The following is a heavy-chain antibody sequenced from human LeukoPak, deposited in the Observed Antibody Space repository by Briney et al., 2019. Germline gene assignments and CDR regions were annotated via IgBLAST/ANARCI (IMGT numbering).Heavy chain of an antibody. Sequence: GASVKVSCKISGYTLTELSIQWVRQAPGKGLEWMGGFDPEDGETIYAQKFQGRVTMTEDTSTDTAYMELSSLRSEDTAMYYCAAGRRSDGNFDYWGQGTLVTVSS. D-gene: IGHD1-14*01. V-gene: IGHV1-24*01. J-gene: IGHJ4*02. CDR1: GYTLTELS. CDR2: FDPEDGET. CDR3: AAGRRSDGNFDY.